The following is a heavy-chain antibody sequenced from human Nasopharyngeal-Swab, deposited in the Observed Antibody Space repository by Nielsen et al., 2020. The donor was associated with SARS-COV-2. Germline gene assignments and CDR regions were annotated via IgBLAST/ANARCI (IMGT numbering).Heavy chain of an antibody. CDR2: IYPGDSDT. Sequence: GESLKISCKDSGYSFSSYWIVWVRQMPGQGLEWVGIIYPGDSDTRYSPSFQGQVTISADKSISTAYLQWSSLKASDTAMCYCARLRYGYSYGYVLDYWGQGTLVTVSS. D-gene: IGHD5-18*01. CDR3: ARLRYGYSYGYVLDY. CDR1: GYSFSSYW. V-gene: IGHV5-51*01. J-gene: IGHJ4*02.